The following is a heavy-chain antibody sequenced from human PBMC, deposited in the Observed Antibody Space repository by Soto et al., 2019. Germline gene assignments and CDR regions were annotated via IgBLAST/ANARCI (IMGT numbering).Heavy chain of an antibody. CDR2: ISGSGDYT. V-gene: IGHV3-23*01. CDR3: ANHGGFDI. CDR1: GFTFSTSG. D-gene: IGHD4-17*01. J-gene: IGHJ3*02. Sequence: EVQLLESGGGLVQPGGSLRLSCAASGFTFSTSGMSWVRQAPGKGLEWVSSISGSGDYTNYADSVKGRFTISRDNSKNTLYLQINSLTAEDTDVYYCANHGGFDIWGKGTMVAVSS.